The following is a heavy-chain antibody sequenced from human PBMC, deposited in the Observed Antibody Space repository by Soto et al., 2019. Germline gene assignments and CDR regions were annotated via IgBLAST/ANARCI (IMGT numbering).Heavy chain of an antibody. CDR3: ARVLYYDILTGSHYGMDV. Sequence: EVQLVESGGGLVQPGGSLRLSCAASGFTFSSYWMHWVRQAPGKGLVWVSRINSDGSSTSYADSVKGRFTISRDNAKNTLYLQMNSLRAEDTAVYYCARVLYYDILTGSHYGMDVWGQGTTVTVSS. J-gene: IGHJ6*02. V-gene: IGHV3-74*01. CDR2: INSDGSST. D-gene: IGHD3-9*01. CDR1: GFTFSSYW.